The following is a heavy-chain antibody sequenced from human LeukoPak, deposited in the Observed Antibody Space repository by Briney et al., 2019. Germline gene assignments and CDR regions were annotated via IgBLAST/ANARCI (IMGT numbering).Heavy chain of an antibody. V-gene: IGHV1-69*04. J-gene: IGHJ6*03. CDR2: IIPILGIA. CDR1: GGTFSSYA. Sequence: GASVKVSCKASGGTFSSYAISWVRQAPGQGLEWMGRIIPILGIANYAQKFQGRVTITADKSTSTAYMELSSLRSEDTAVYYCARRVDGSGSYYNNDYYYYMDVWGKGTTVTVSS. D-gene: IGHD3-10*01. CDR3: ARRVDGSGSYYNNDYYYYMDV.